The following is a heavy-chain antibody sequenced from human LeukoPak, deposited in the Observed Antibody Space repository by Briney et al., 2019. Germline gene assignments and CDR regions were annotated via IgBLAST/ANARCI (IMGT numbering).Heavy chain of an antibody. CDR3: ASTGDYADAFDI. D-gene: IGHD4-17*01. Sequence: SETLSLTCTVSGGSISSYYWSWIRQPPGKGLEWIGYIYYSGSTNYNPSLKSRVTISVDTSKNQFSLKLSSVTAADTAVYYCASTGDYADAFDIWGQGTMVTVSS. CDR1: GGSISSYY. J-gene: IGHJ3*02. V-gene: IGHV4-59*01. CDR2: IYYSGST.